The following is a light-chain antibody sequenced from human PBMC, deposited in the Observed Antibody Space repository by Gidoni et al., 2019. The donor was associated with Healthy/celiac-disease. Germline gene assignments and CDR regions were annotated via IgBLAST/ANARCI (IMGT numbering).Light chain of an antibody. CDR1: NLGDKY. CDR2: QDS. J-gene: IGLJ2*01. Sequence: SYELTQPPAVSVSPGQTASITCSGDNLGDKYACWYQQKPGQSPVLVIYQDSKRPSGIPGRFSGSNSGNTATLTISGTQAMDEADYYCQAWDSSIVVFGGGTKLTVL. CDR3: QAWDSSIVV. V-gene: IGLV3-1*01.